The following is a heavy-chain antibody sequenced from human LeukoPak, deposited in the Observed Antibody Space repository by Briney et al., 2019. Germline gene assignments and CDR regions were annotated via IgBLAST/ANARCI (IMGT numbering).Heavy chain of an antibody. Sequence: ASVKVSCKASGYTLTDYYMHWVRQAPGQGLEWMGRINPNSGGTNYAQKFQGRVTMTRDTSISTVYMELSRLKSDDTAVYYCARVGYYESSGYYEYWGQGTLVTVSS. J-gene: IGHJ4*02. V-gene: IGHV1-2*06. CDR3: ARVGYYESSGYYEY. CDR2: INPNSGGT. D-gene: IGHD3-22*01. CDR1: GYTLTDYY.